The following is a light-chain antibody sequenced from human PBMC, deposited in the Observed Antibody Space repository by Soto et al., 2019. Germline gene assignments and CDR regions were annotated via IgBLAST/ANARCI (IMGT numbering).Light chain of an antibody. J-gene: IGKJ1*01. CDR1: QSVTSSY. Sequence: EIVLTESPDTLALSPGERATLSCRASQSVTSSYLAWYQQKPGQAPRLLIYDASNRATGIPARFSGSGSGTDFTLTISSLEPEDFAVYYCQQRSNWPQTFGQGTKVDIK. V-gene: IGKV3-11*01. CDR3: QQRSNWPQT. CDR2: DAS.